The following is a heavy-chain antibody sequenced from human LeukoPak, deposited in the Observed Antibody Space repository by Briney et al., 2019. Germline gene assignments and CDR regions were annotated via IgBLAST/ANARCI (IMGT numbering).Heavy chain of an antibody. J-gene: IGHJ4*02. CDR3: ARGLGESTGALDY. CDR2: IRNKASSSTT. Sequence: GGSLRLSCAASGFTFSDHYMDWVRQAPEKGLEWVGRIRNKASSSTTGRFTISRDDSKTSLFLQINSLKTEDTAVYYCARGLGESTGALDYWGQGTLVTVSS. CDR1: GFTFSDHY. V-gene: IGHV3-72*01. D-gene: IGHD1-26*01.